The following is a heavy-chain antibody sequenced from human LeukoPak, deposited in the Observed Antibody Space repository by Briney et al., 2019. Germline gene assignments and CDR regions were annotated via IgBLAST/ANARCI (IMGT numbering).Heavy chain of an antibody. CDR2: ISYDGSNK. CDR3: ATYYYGSGNYYTFHY. Sequence: GGALRLSFSASGFPLIKYCIHWGRQAPRQGLEGGGVISYDGSNKYYADSVKGRFTISRDNSKNTLHLQMNSLRAEDTAVYYCATYYYGSGNYYTFHYWGQGTLVTVSS. V-gene: IGHV3-30-3*01. CDR1: GFPLIKYC. D-gene: IGHD3-10*01. J-gene: IGHJ4*02.